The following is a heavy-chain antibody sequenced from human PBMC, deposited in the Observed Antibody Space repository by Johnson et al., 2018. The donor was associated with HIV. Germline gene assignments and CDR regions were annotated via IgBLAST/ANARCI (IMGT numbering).Heavy chain of an antibody. V-gene: IGHV3-30*02. J-gene: IGHJ3*02. CDR1: GFTFSDSY. Sequence: QVQLVESGGGLVQPGGSLRLSCGASGFTFSDSYMNWIRQAPGKGLEWVAFLRYDGTNKNYGDSVKCRFTISRDNSKNTLFLQMNSLRTEDTALYYCAKSRGGYSYGYDAFDIWGQGTMVTVSS. D-gene: IGHD5-18*01. CDR3: AKSRGGYSYGYDAFDI. CDR2: LRYDGTNK.